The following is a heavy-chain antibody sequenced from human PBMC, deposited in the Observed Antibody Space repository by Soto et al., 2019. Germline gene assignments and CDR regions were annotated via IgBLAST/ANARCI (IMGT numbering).Heavy chain of an antibody. CDR3: ARRSIAALNHWFDL. D-gene: IGHD6-13*01. CDR2: VTPIFGTA. CDR1: GDTFNTYT. V-gene: IGHV1-69*06. Sequence: AVKVSCQTSGDTFNTYTLSWVRQAPGQGLEWMGGVTPIFGTADYAPKFQARVTITADRSTKTVYMELSSLRSEDTALYFCARRSIAALNHWFDLWGPGTLVTVSS. J-gene: IGHJ5*02.